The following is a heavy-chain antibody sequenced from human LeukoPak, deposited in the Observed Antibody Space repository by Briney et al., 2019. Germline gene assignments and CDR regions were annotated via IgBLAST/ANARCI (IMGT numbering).Heavy chain of an antibody. V-gene: IGHV3-33*01. Sequence: GSLRLSCAASGFTFSSYDIHWVRQAPGKGLEWVAVMWYDGSNTYYADSVTGRFTISRDNSKNTLYLQMNSLRAEDTAVYYCARGISTYFDYWGQGTLVTVSS. J-gene: IGHJ4*02. CDR2: MWYDGSNT. CDR3: ARGISTYFDY. CDR1: GFTFSSYD. D-gene: IGHD2-2*01.